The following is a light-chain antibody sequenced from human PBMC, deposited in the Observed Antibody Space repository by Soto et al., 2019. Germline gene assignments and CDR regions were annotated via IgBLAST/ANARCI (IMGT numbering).Light chain of an antibody. CDR3: HQANSFPFT. Sequence: DIQMTQSPSSVSASVGDRVTITCRASQGISSWLAWYQQKPGKAPKLLIYAASSVQSGVPSSFSGSGSWTDFTLTIGTLQPEEFATYYCHQANSFPFTFGPGTKVDIQ. J-gene: IGKJ3*01. CDR2: AAS. V-gene: IGKV1-12*01. CDR1: QGISSW.